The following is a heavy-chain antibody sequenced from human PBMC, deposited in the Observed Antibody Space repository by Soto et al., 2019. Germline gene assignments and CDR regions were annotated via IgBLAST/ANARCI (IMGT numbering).Heavy chain of an antibody. CDR1: GGSISSGGYY. J-gene: IGHJ6*02. CDR2: IYYSGST. D-gene: IGHD2-21*01. Sequence: PSETLSLTCTVSGGSISSGGYYWSWIRQHPGKGLEWIGYIYYSGSTYYNPSLKSRVTISVDTSKNQFSLKLSSVTAADTAVYYCAREVVRDYRLDVWGQGTTVTVSS. V-gene: IGHV4-31*03. CDR3: AREVVRDYRLDV.